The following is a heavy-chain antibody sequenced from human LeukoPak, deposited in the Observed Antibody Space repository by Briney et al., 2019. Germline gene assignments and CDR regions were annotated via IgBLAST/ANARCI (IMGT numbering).Heavy chain of an antibody. CDR2: IYYNGNT. J-gene: IGHJ4*02. V-gene: IGHV4-59*08. CDR1: CGSISSYY. CDR3: ARNGNCIYVDY. Sequence: SETLSLTCTGSCGSISSYYWSWVRQPPGKGLELIGYIYYNGNTNYIPALKSRVTISVDTSKNQFSLRLSSVTAADTAVYYCARNGNCIYVDYWGQGTLVTVSS. D-gene: IGHD1-1*01.